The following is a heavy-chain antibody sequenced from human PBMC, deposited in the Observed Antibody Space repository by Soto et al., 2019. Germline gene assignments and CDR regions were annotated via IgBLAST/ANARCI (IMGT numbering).Heavy chain of an antibody. Sequence: GASVKVSCKASGYTFTSYGISWVRQAPGQGLEWMGWISAYNGNTNYAQKLKGRVTMTTDTSTSTAYIELRSLRSDDTAVYYCARHPYAYYDFWSGYYRPWFDPWGQGTLVTVSS. CDR2: ISAYNGNT. D-gene: IGHD3-3*01. CDR1: GYTFTSYG. J-gene: IGHJ5*02. CDR3: ARHPYAYYDFWSGYYRPWFDP. V-gene: IGHV1-18*01.